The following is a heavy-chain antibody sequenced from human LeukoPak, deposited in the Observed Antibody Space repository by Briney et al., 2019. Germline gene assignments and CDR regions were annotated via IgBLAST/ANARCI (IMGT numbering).Heavy chain of an antibody. CDR3: ARQHDFWSGYASGFDP. V-gene: IGHV4-38-2*01. CDR1: GYSISSGYY. D-gene: IGHD3-3*01. CDR2: IYHSGST. J-gene: IGHJ5*02. Sequence: SETLSLTCAVSGYSISSGYYWGWIRQPPGKGLEWIGSIYHSGSTYYNPSLKSRVTISVDTSKNQFSLKLNSVTAADTAVYYCARQHDFWSGYASGFDPWGQGTLVTVSS.